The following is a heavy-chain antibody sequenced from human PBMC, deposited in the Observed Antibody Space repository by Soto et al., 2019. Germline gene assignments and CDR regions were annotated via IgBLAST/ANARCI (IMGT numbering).Heavy chain of an antibody. J-gene: IGHJ4*02. CDR2: IERTSEGGTT. Sequence: EVQLVESGGGLVESGGSLRLSCAVSGYSFTDAWVSWFRQAPGKGLEWVGHIERTSEGGTTRYAAPVKGRFIISRDDSKNTAYLQMNSLKTEDTAVYYCATEYWYYFNYWGQGALVTVSA. D-gene: IGHD2-15*01. CDR3: ATEYWYYFNY. CDR1: GYSFTDAW. V-gene: IGHV3-15*04.